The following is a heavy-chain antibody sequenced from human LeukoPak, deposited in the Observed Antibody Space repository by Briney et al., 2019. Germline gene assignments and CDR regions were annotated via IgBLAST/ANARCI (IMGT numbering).Heavy chain of an antibody. Sequence: GESLKISCKGSGFSFATDWIGWVRQMPGKGLEWMGIIYPDDSGARYSPSFQGQVTMSVDKSINTAYLQRNSLKASDTAMYYCAKRSGWSSAYDRWGQGTLVTVSS. CDR2: IYPDDSGA. J-gene: IGHJ4*02. CDR3: AKRSGWSSAYDR. CDR1: GFSFATDW. V-gene: IGHV5-51*01. D-gene: IGHD5-12*01.